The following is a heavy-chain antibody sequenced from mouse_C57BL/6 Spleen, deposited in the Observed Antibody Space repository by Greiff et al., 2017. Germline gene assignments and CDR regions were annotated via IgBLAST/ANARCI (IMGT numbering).Heavy chain of an antibody. CDR3: TRDDGYYPYAMDY. CDR2: IDPENGDT. Sequence: VQLQQSGAELVRPGASVKLSCTASGFNIKDDYMHWVKQRPEQGLEWIGWIDPENGDTEYASKFQGKATITADTSSNTAYLQLSSLTSEDTAVYYCTRDDGYYPYAMDYWGQGTSVTVSS. CDR1: GFNIKDDY. V-gene: IGHV14-4*01. D-gene: IGHD2-3*01. J-gene: IGHJ4*01.